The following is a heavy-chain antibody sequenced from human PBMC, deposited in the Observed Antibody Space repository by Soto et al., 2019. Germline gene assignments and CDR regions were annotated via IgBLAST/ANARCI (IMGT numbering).Heavy chain of an antibody. Sequence: ASVKVSCKVSGYIFTDLSVHWVRQAPGKGLEWMGGFDPEEDETIYAQKFKGRVAMTEDTSTDTAYMELSSLRSEDTAMYYCATGGXFGKWGHTSPFSYGMDVWGQGTAVTVSS. CDR3: ATGGXFGKWGHTSPFSYGMDV. CDR2: FDPEEDET. J-gene: IGHJ6*02. CDR1: GYIFTDLS. D-gene: IGHD3-10*01. V-gene: IGHV1-24*01.